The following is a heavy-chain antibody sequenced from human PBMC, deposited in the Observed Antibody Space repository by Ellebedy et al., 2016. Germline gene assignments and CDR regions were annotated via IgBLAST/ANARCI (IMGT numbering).Heavy chain of an antibody. Sequence: GGSLRLSCTASGFTFRSFGMHWVRQAPAKGLEWVAVVSSDGGTKFYADSVKGRFTVSRDHSRNTLALQMKNLRDEDMAVYYCARERVRRPVVGGWAFDIWGQGTMVTVSS. CDR3: ARERVRRPVVGGWAFDI. D-gene: IGHD3-22*01. J-gene: IGHJ3*02. V-gene: IGHV3-30*03. CDR2: VSSDGGTK. CDR1: GFTFRSFG.